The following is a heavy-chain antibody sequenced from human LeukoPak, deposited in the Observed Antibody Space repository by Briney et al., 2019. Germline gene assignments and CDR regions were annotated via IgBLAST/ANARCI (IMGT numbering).Heavy chain of an antibody. CDR2: ISGSGGST. J-gene: IGHJ4*02. Sequence: PGGSLRLSCAASGFTFGSYGMSWVRQAPGKGLEWASAISGSGGSTYYADSVEGRFTISRDNSKNTLYLQMNTLRAEDTAVYYCAKNLNPFDSWGQGILVTVSS. CDR3: AKNLNPFDS. CDR1: GFTFGSYG. V-gene: IGHV3-23*01.